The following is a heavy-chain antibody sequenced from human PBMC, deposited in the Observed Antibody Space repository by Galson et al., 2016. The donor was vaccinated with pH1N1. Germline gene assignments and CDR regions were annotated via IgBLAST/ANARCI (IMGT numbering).Heavy chain of an antibody. J-gene: IGHJ3*01. V-gene: IGHV1-69*08. CDR1: GGPFSSYT. D-gene: IGHD2-15*01. Sequence: SVKVSCKASGGPFSSYTISWVRQAPGQGLEWVGRITPVLRTATYAQKFQGRITTTADKSTNTVYMQLSSLRSDDTAVYYCARDGRVTVVVTDDALDVWSQGTVLTVSS. CDR2: ITPVLRTA. CDR3: ARDGRVTVVVTDDALDV.